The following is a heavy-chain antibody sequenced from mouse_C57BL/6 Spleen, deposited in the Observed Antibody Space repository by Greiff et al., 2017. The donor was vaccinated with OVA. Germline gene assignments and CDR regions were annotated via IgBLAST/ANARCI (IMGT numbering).Heavy chain of an antibody. CDR1: GYTFTEYT. CDR3: GGHEDRGYDYRYFDV. Sequence: QVQLQQSGAELVKPGASVKLSCKASGYTFTEYTIHWVKQRSGQGLEWIGWFYPGSGSITYNEKFKDKATLTADKSSSPGYMELSRLTSEDYGVYFCGGHEDRGYDYRYFDVWGTGTPVTVSS. CDR2: FYPGSGSI. D-gene: IGHD2-4*01. J-gene: IGHJ1*03. V-gene: IGHV1-62-2*01.